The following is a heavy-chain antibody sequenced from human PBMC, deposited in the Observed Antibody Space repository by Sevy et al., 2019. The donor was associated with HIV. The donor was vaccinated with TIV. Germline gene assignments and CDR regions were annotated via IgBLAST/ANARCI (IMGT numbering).Heavy chain of an antibody. CDR2: IIPIFGTA. J-gene: IGHJ3*02. CDR3: ARDFYYDSRGYYSHDAFDI. V-gene: IGHV1-69*06. Sequence: ASVKVSCKASGGTFSSYAISWVRQAPGQGLEWMGGIIPIFGTANYAQKFQGRVTITADKSTSTAYMELSSLRSEDTAVYYCARDFYYDSRGYYSHDAFDIWGQGTMVTVSS. CDR1: GGTFSSYA. D-gene: IGHD3-22*01.